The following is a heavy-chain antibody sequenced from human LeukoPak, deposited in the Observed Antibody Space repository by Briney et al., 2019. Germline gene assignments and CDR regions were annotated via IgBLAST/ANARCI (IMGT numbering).Heavy chain of an antibody. CDR2: ISSSGSTI. CDR1: RFTFRDYY. Sequence: PGGSLRLSCAASRFTFRDYYMSWIRQAPGKGLEWVSYISSSGSTIYYADSLKGRFTISRDNAKNSLYLQMNSLRAEDTAVYYCARDQDSGYSSGWYYFDYWGQGTLVTVSS. J-gene: IGHJ4*02. CDR3: ARDQDSGYSSGWYYFDY. V-gene: IGHV3-11*01. D-gene: IGHD6-19*01.